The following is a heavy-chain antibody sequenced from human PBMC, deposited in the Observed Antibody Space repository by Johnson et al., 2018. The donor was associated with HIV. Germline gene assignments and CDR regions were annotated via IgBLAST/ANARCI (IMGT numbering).Heavy chain of an antibody. CDR2: IRYDGSNK. CDR3: TTDLIRRYYGSGLRDAFDI. D-gene: IGHD3-10*01. CDR1: GFTFSSYG. V-gene: IGHV3-30*02. Sequence: QVQLVESGGGVVQPGGSLRLSCAASGFTFSSYGMSWVRQAPGKGLEWVAFIRYDGSNKYYADSVKGRFTISRDNSKNTLYLQMNSLKTEDTAVYYCTTDLIRRYYGSGLRDAFDIWGQGTMVTVSS. J-gene: IGHJ3*02.